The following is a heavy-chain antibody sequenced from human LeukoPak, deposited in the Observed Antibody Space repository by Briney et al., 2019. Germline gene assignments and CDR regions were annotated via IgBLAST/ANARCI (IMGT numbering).Heavy chain of an antibody. CDR2: ISAAGNT. D-gene: IGHD3-10*01. Sequence: GGSLRLSCAASGFTFSSYATSWVRQAPGKGLEWVSAISAAGNTYYADSVKGRFTISRDNPKNTLFLQMNSLRTEDTAIYYCAKRPASGSYYFDYWGQGALVTVSS. CDR3: AKRPASGSYYFDY. J-gene: IGHJ4*02. CDR1: GFTFSSYA. V-gene: IGHV3-23*01.